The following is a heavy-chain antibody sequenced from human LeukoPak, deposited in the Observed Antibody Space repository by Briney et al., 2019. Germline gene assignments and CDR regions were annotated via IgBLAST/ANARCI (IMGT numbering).Heavy chain of an antibody. CDR1: GYTFTRYG. CDR3: ARLVAASAGFDY. J-gene: IGHJ4*02. CDR2: IIPIFGTA. Sequence: SVKVSCKASGYTFTRYGISWVRQAPGQGLEWMGRIIPIFGTANYAQKFQGRVTITTDKSTSTAYMELSSLRSEDTAVYYCARLVAASAGFDYWGQGTLVTVSS. D-gene: IGHD2-15*01. V-gene: IGHV1-69*05.